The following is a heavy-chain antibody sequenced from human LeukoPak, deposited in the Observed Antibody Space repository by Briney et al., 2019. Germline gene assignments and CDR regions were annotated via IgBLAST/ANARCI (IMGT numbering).Heavy chain of an antibody. Sequence: SETLSLTCTVSGGSISTYYWSWIRQPPGKGLEWIGYIYYSGSTNYNPSLKSRVTISVDTFKSQFSLRLSSVTAADTAVYYCARGGRGGYSYGNNYYFDYWGQGTLVTVSS. D-gene: IGHD5-18*01. V-gene: IGHV4-59*01. CDR2: IYYSGST. CDR3: ARGGRGGYSYGNNYYFDY. CDR1: GGSISTYY. J-gene: IGHJ4*02.